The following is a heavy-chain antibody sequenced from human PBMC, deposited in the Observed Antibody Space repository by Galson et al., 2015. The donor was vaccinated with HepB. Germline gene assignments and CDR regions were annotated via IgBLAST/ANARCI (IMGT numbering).Heavy chain of an antibody. V-gene: IGHV3-23*01. CDR2: ISGSGGST. CDR3: AKDGGYYYGMDV. CDR1: GFTFSSYA. J-gene: IGHJ6*02. D-gene: IGHD3-16*01. Sequence: SLRLSCAASGFTFSSYAMSWVRQAPGKGLEWVSAISGSGGSTYYADSVKGRFTISRDNSKNTLYLQMNSLRAEDTAVYYCAKDGGYYYGMDVWGQGTTVTVSS.